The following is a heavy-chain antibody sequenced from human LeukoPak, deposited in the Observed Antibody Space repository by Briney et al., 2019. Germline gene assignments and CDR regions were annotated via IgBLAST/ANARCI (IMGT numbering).Heavy chain of an antibody. Sequence: GGSLRLSCEGSGFNFDGYSMSWVRQAPGKGLEWVSGVLSGGGSTYYADAVKGRFTISRDNSRSTLYLQMNSLRAEDTAVYYCAKDAIYGDGYWEFDYWGQGTLVTVSS. J-gene: IGHJ4*02. CDR2: VLSGGGST. CDR3: AKDAIYGDGYWEFDY. D-gene: IGHD2-21*01. CDR1: GFNFDGYS. V-gene: IGHV3-23*01.